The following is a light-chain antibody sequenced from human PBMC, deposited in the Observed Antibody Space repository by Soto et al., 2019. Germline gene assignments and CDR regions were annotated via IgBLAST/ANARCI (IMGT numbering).Light chain of an antibody. J-gene: IGKJ5*01. Sequence: DIVMTQSPLSLPFTPGEPASISCRSTHILLHSDGYNYLDWYLQKPGQSPQLLIYLGSNRAPGVPDRFSGSGSGTDFALQISRVEAEDVGVYYCMEALQTPITFGQGTRLEIK. V-gene: IGKV2-28*01. CDR3: MEALQTPIT. CDR1: HILLHSDGYNY. CDR2: LGS.